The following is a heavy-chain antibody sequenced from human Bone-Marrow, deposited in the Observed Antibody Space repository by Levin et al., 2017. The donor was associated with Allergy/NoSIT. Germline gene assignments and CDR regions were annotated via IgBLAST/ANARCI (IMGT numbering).Heavy chain of an antibody. D-gene: IGHD2/OR15-2a*01. CDR1: GPSFTTSW. CDR3: ARAVSPFLYFDY. V-gene: IGHV5-51*01. J-gene: IGHJ4*02. Sequence: GGSLRLSCQVSGPSFTTSWIGWVRQKPGKGLEWMGMIYPGDSDTRYGPSFQGQVTISADRSITTAYLQWTSLKASDTAIYYCARAVSPFLYFDYWGQGTLVSVSS. CDR2: IYPGDSDT.